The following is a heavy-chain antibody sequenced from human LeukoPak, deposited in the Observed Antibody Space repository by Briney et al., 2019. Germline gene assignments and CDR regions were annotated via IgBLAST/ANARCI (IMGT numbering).Heavy chain of an antibody. J-gene: IGHJ6*02. V-gene: IGHV4-59*01. D-gene: IGHD2-15*01. CDR2: IYYSGST. Sequence: PSETLSLTCTVSGGSISSYYWSWIRQPPGKGLEWIGYIYYSGSTNYNPSLKSRVTISVDASKNQFSLKLSSVTAADTAVYYCARGGQGSFTTHYYYGMDVWGQGTTVTVSS. CDR1: GGSISSYY. CDR3: ARGGQGSFTTHYYYGMDV.